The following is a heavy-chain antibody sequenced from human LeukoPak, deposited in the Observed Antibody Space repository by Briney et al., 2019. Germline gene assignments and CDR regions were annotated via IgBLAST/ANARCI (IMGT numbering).Heavy chain of an antibody. D-gene: IGHD4-17*01. V-gene: IGHV3-23*01. CDR3: TRDSSYGDYSTAFDY. J-gene: IGHJ4*02. CDR1: GFIFSNYA. Sequence: GGSLRLSCAASGFIFSNYAMTWVRRAPGKGLEWVSSSGSTTDYSDSVKGRFTISRGNSKNTLYLQMNSLRADDTAVYYCTRDSSYGDYSTAFDYWGQGALVTVSS. CDR2: SGSTT.